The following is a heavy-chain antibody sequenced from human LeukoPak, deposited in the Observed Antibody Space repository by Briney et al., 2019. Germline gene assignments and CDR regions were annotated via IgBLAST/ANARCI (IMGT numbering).Heavy chain of an antibody. CDR3: ARDPGCSSTSCHGNYYYGMDV. CDR2: IIPILGIA. D-gene: IGHD2-2*01. V-gene: IGHV1-69*04. Sequence: SVKVSCKASGYTFTSYGISWVRQAPGQGLEWMGRIIPILGIANYAQKFQGRVTITADKSTSTAYMELSSLRSEDTAVYYCARDPGCSSTSCHGNYYYGMDVWGQGTTVTVSS. CDR1: GYTFTSYG. J-gene: IGHJ6*02.